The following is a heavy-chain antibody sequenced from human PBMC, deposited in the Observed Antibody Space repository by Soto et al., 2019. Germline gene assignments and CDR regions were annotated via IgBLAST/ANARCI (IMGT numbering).Heavy chain of an antibody. CDR2: XXYDGNNK. CDR3: XRXGVSSTEXTWNYGTYFDY. D-gene: IGHD1-7*01. CDR1: GFTYTTYT. J-gene: IGHJ4*02. Sequence: QVQLVESGGGVVQPGRSLRLSCAASGFTYTTYTMHWXRXXXXXXXXXXXXXXYDGNNKYYADSVKGRFTISRDSTKXTXXXXXXSLXXXXXXXXXXXRXGVSSTEXTWNYGTYFDYWGQGDLVTVSS. V-gene: IGHV3-30-3*02.